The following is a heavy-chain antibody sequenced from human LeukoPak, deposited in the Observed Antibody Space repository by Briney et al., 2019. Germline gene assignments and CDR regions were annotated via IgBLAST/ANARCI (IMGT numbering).Heavy chain of an antibody. Sequence: PGGSLRLSCAASGFTFSRDWMHWVRQAPGKGLVWVSLIESDGSRTNYAESVKGRFTISRDNAKNTLYLQMNSLRAGDTAVYYCARGGLSGALDYWGQGTLVTVSS. D-gene: IGHD4/OR15-4a*01. J-gene: IGHJ4*02. CDR2: IESDGSRT. CDR3: ARGGLSGALDY. V-gene: IGHV3-74*01. CDR1: GFTFSRDW.